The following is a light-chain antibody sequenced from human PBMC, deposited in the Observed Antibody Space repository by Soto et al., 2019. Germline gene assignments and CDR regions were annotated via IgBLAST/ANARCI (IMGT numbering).Light chain of an antibody. CDR3: QQYSSSPAT. CDR2: GAS. Sequence: EIVLTQSPGTLSLSPGKRATLSCRASQSISSSYLAWYQQRPGQAPRLLIYGASSRATGIPDRFSGSGSGTEFTLTISRLEPEDFAVYSCQQYSSSPATFGQGTKVDIK. J-gene: IGKJ1*01. V-gene: IGKV3-20*01. CDR1: QSISSSY.